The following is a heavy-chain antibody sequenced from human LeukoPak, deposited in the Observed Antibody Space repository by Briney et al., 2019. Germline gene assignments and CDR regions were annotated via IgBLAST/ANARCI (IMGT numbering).Heavy chain of an antibody. J-gene: IGHJ4*02. CDR3: ARDGWGSVTGPLDY. Sequence: PGRSLRLSCAASGFTFSSYAMHWVRQAPGKGLEWVAVISYDGSNKYYADSVKGRFTISRDNSKNTLYLQMNSLRAEDTTVYYYARDGWGSVTGPLDYWGQGTLVTVSS. CDR2: ISYDGSNK. CDR1: GFTFSSYA. D-gene: IGHD7-27*01. V-gene: IGHV3-30*04.